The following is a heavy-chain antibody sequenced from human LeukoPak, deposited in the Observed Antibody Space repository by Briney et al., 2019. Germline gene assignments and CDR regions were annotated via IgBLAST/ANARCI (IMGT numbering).Heavy chain of an antibody. CDR3: AREYRAIVVQRGMDV. CDR1: GFTVSSNY. D-gene: IGHD3-22*01. J-gene: IGHJ6*02. CDR2: IYSGGST. Sequence: GGSLRLSCAASGFTVSSNYMSWVRQAPGKGLEWVSVIYSGGSTYYADSVKGRFTISRDNSKNTLYLQMNSLRAEDTAVYYCAREYRAIVVQRGMDVRGQGTTVTVSS. V-gene: IGHV3-66*01.